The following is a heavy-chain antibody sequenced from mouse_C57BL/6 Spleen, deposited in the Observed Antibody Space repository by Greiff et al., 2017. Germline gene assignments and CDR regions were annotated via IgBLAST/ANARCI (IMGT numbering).Heavy chain of an antibody. V-gene: IGHV1-54*01. D-gene: IGHD1-1*01. CDR1: GYAFTNYL. CDR3: ARDYGSSFAY. CDR2: INPGSGGT. Sequence: QVQLKESGAELVRPGTSVKVSCKASGYAFTNYLIAWVKQRPGQGLEWIGVINPGSGGTNYNEKFKGKATLTADKSSSTAYMQLSSLTSEDSAVYFCARDYGSSFAYWGQGTLVTVSA. J-gene: IGHJ3*01.